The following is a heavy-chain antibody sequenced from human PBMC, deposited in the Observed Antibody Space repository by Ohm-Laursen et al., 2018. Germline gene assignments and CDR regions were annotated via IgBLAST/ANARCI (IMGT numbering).Heavy chain of an antibody. J-gene: IGHJ4*02. V-gene: IGHV3-30*18. CDR2: ISYDGGNK. D-gene: IGHD6-19*01. CDR1: GFTFSSYG. Sequence: SLRLSCTASGFTFSSYGMHWVRQAPGKGLEWVAVISYDGGNKYYADSVKGRFTISRDNSKNTLYLQMNSLRAEDTAVYYCAKEGVAGRRVDYWGQGTLVTVSS. CDR3: AKEGVAGRRVDY.